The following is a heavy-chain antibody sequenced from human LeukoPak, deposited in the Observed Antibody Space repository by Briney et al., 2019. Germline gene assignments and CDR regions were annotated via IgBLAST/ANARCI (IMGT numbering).Heavy chain of an antibody. Sequence: PSETLSLTCTVSGGSISSYYWSWIRQPPGKGLEWIGYIYYSGSTNYNPSLKSRVTISVDTSKNQFSLKLSSVTAADTAVYYCARGITVTSYYYCYYYMDVWGKGTTVTVSS. CDR2: IYYSGST. CDR1: GGSISSYY. D-gene: IGHD1-14*01. V-gene: IGHV4-59*01. J-gene: IGHJ6*03. CDR3: ARGITVTSYYYCYYYMDV.